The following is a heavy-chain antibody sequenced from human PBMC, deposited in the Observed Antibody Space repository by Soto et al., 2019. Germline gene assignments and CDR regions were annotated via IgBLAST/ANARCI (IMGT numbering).Heavy chain of an antibody. D-gene: IGHD4-4*01. CDR1: GFTFSSYS. CDR3: ATDTTTVTTSAY. J-gene: IGHJ4*02. Sequence: GGSLRLSCAASGFTFSSYSMNWVRQAPGKGLEWVSSISSSSSYIYYADSVKGRFTISRGNAKNSLYLQMNSLRAEDTAVYYCATDTTTVTTSAYWGQGTLVTVSS. V-gene: IGHV3-21*01. CDR2: ISSSSSYI.